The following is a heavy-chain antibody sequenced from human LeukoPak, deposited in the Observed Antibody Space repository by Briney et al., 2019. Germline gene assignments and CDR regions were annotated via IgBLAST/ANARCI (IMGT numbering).Heavy chain of an antibody. CDR3: AREYCSGGSCYVYYYYMDV. CDR1: GFTFSSYE. J-gene: IGHJ6*03. CDR2: IKQDGSEK. D-gene: IGHD2-15*01. Sequence: PGGSLRLSCAASGFTFSSYEMSWVRQAPGKGLEWVANIKQDGSEKYYVDSVKGRFTISRDNAKNSLYLQMNSLRAEDTAVYYCAREYCSGGSCYVYYYYMDVWGKGTTVTISS. V-gene: IGHV3-7*01.